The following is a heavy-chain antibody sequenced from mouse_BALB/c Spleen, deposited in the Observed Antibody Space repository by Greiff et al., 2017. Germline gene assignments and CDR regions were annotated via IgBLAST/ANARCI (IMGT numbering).Heavy chain of an antibody. D-gene: IGHD3-3*01. J-gene: IGHJ1*01. CDR2: INPSTGYT. V-gene: IGHV1-7*01. CDR1: GYTFTSYW. Sequence: VKLVESGAELAKPGASVKMSCKASGYTFTSYWMHWVKQRPGQGLEWIGYINPSTGYTEYNQKFKDKATLTADKSSSTAYMQLSSLTSEDSAVYYCARGGTDWYFDVWGAGTTVTVSS. CDR3: ARGGTDWYFDV.